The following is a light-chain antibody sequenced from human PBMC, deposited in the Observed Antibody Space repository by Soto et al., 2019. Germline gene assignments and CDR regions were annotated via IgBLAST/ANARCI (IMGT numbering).Light chain of an antibody. J-gene: IGKJ2*01. CDR3: QQYGSSPLYT. CDR2: GAS. Sequence: EIVLTQSPGTLSLSPGERATLSCRASQSVSSSYLAWYQQKPGQAPRLLIYGASSRATGIPERFSGSGSGTDFTLTISRLEPDDFAVYYCQQYGSSPLYTFGKGTKLEIK. V-gene: IGKV3-20*01. CDR1: QSVSSSY.